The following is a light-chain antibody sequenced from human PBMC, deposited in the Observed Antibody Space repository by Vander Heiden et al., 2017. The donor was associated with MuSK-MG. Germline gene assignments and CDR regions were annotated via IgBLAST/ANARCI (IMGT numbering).Light chain of an antibody. J-gene: IGKJ4*01. CDR1: QDISNY. CDR3: QQDDNLLT. CDR2: DAS. V-gene: IGKV1-33*01. Sequence: DIQMTQSPSSLSASVGDRVTITCQASQDISNYLNWYQQKPGKAPKLLIYDASKLETGVPSRFSGSGSGTDFTFTISSLQPEDIATYYWQQDDNLLTFGGGTKVXIK.